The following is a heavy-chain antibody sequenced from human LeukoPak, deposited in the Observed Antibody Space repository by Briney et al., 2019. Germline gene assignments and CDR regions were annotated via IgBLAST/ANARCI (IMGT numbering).Heavy chain of an antibody. J-gene: IGHJ4*02. D-gene: IGHD3-16*01. CDR1: GCTFSSYG. V-gene: IGHV3-30*02. Sequence: GGSLRLSCAASGCTFSSYGMHWVRQAPGKGLEWVAFIRYDGSNKYYAVSVKGRFTISRDNSKNTLYLQMNSLRAEDMAVYYCAKDGGQGADYWGQGTLVTVSS. CDR2: IRYDGSNK. CDR3: AKDGGQGADY.